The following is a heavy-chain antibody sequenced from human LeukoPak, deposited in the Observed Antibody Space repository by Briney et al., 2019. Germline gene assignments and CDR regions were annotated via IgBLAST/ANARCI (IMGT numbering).Heavy chain of an antibody. CDR1: GFTFSSYW. J-gene: IGHJ6*03. CDR2: IKQDGSEK. CDR3: ARDSGSSSWPRYYYYMDV. V-gene: IGHV3-7*01. D-gene: IGHD6-13*01. Sequence: GGSLRLSCAASGFTFSSYWMSWVRQAPGKGLEWVANIKQDGSEKYYVDSVKGRFTISRDNAMNSLYLQMNSLRAEDTAVYYCARDSGSSSWPRYYYYMDVWGKGTTVTVSS.